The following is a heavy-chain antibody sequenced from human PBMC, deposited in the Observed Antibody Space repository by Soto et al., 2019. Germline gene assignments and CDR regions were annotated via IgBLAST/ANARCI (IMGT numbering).Heavy chain of an antibody. CDR1: GFTFSSYS. V-gene: IGHV3-48*01. D-gene: IGHD2-21*02. Sequence: GGSLRLSCAASGFTFSSYSMNWVRQAPGKGLEWVSYISSSRSTIYYADSVKGRFTISRDNAKNSLYLQMNSLRAEDTAVYYCVIDRDLFDYWGQGTLVPVSS. CDR2: ISSSRSTI. J-gene: IGHJ4*02. CDR3: VIDRDLFDY.